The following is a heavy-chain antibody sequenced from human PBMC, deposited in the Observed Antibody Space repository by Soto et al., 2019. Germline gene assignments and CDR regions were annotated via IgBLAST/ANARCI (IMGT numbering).Heavy chain of an antibody. J-gene: IGHJ6*02. CDR2: IYTSVST. CDR1: GGSISSYY. D-gene: IGHD3-10*01. V-gene: IGHV4-4*07. Sequence: PSETLSLTCTVSGGSISSYYWSWIRQPAGKGLEWIGRIYTSVSTNYNPSLKSRVTMSVDTSKNQFSLKLSSVTAADTAVYYCARGVVWFGESYYGMDIWGQGTTVTVSS. CDR3: ARGVVWFGESYYGMDI.